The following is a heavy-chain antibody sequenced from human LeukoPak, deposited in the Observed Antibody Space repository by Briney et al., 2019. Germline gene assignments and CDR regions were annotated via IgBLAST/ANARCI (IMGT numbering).Heavy chain of an antibody. CDR1: GYTFTGYY. D-gene: IGHD2-21*02. CDR3: ARNTETAIPLPYYFDY. Sequence: ASVKVSCKASGYTFTGYYIHWVRQAPGQGLEWMGRINPNSGGANYAQKFQGRVTMTRDTSISTAYMELSSLRSEDTAVYYCARNTETAIPLPYYFDYWGQGTLVTVSS. V-gene: IGHV1-2*06. J-gene: IGHJ4*02. CDR2: INPNSGGA.